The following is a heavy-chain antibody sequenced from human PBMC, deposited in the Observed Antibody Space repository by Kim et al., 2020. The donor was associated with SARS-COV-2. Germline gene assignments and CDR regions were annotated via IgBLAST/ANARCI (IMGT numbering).Heavy chain of an antibody. Sequence: RGSLRLSCAASGFTFSSYWMHWVRQAPGKGLVWVSRINGDGSTTGYADSVKGRFTISRDNAKNTLYLQMNSLRAEDTAVYYCMRAYDIWGLGTMVTVSS. V-gene: IGHV3-74*01. CDR2: INGDGSTT. J-gene: IGHJ3*02. CDR1: GFTFSSYW. CDR3: MRAYDI.